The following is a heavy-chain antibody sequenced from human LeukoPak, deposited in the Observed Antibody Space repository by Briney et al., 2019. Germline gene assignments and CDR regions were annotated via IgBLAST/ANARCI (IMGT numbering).Heavy chain of an antibody. J-gene: IGHJ4*02. D-gene: IGHD6-13*01. V-gene: IGHV1-46*01. Sequence: GASVKVSCMASGYTFTSYYMHWVRQAPGQGLEWMGIINPSGGSTSYAQKFQGRVTMTRDTSTGTVYMELSSLRSEDTAVYYCARDRSSGYGSSWNPDYWGQGTLVTVSS. CDR3: ARDRSSGYGSSWNPDY. CDR1: GYTFTSYY. CDR2: INPSGGST.